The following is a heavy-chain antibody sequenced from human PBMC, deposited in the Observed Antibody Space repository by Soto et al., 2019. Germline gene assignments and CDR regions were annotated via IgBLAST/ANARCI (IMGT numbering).Heavy chain of an antibody. J-gene: IGHJ6*04. CDR1: GFTFSSYA. CDR3: ARDTSVDTAMVTYYYYGMDV. Sequence: QVQLVESGGGVVQPGRSLRLSCAASGFTFSSYAMHWVRQAPGKGLEWVAVISYDGSNKYYADSVKGRFTISRDNSKNTLYLQMNSLRAEDTAVYYCARDTSVDTAMVTYYYYGMDVWGKGTTVTVSS. V-gene: IGHV3-30-3*01. D-gene: IGHD5-18*01. CDR2: ISYDGSNK.